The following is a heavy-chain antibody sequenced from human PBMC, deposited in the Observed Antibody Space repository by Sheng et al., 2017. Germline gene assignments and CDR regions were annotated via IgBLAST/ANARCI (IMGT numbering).Heavy chain of an antibody. Sequence: QVQLQQWGAGLLKPSETLSLTCAVYGGSFSGYYWSWIRQPPGKGLEWIGEINHSGSTNYNPSLKSRVTISVDTSKNQFSLKLSSVTAADTAVYYCARPSHRSRARDVWGKGTTVTVSS. V-gene: IGHV4-34*01. CDR1: GGSFSGYY. J-gene: IGHJ6*04. CDR3: ARPSHRSRARDV. D-gene: IGHD1-26*01. CDR2: INHSGST.